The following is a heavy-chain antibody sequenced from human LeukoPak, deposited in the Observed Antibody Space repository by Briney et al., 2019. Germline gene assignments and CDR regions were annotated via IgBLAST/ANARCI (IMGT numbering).Heavy chain of an antibody. CDR1: GFTFSTYA. CDR2: ISGSGGST. V-gene: IGHV3-23*01. J-gene: IGHJ4*02. CDR3: AKDGCSSTSCYVDY. D-gene: IGHD2-2*01. Sequence: RGSLRLSCAASGFTFSTYAMSWVCQAPGKGLEWVSTISGSGGSTYYADSVKARFTISRDNSKNTLYLQMNSLRAEDTAVYYCAKDGCSSTSCYVDYWGEGTLATVSS.